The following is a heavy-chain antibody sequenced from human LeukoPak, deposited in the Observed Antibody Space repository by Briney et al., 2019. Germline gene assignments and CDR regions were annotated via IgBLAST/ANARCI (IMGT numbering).Heavy chain of an antibody. Sequence: PGGSLRLSCAASGFTFSSYSMNWVRQAPGKGLEWVSSISSSSSYIYYADSVKGRFTISRDNAKNSLYPQMNSLRAEDTAVYYCARDGSYYGSGSYYNGLDYWGQGTLVTVSS. CDR2: ISSSSSYI. CDR1: GFTFSSYS. D-gene: IGHD3-10*01. J-gene: IGHJ4*02. CDR3: ARDGSYYGSGSYYNGLDY. V-gene: IGHV3-21*01.